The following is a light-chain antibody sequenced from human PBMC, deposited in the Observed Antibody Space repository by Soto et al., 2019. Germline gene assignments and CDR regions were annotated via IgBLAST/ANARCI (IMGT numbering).Light chain of an antibody. V-gene: IGKV3-20*01. J-gene: IGKJ2*01. Sequence: EIVLTQSPGTLSLSPGERATLSCRASQSVSSSSYLAWYQQKPGQAPRLLIYGASSRATGIPDRFSGSGSAPDVTLTISRLEPEDFAVYYCRQYGSSPSYTFGQGTKLEIK. CDR2: GAS. CDR1: QSVSSSSY. CDR3: RQYGSSPSYT.